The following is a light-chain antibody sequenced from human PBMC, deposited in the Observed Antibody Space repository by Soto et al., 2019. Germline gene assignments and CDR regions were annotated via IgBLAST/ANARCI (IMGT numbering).Light chain of an antibody. CDR3: HQYKTYWT. J-gene: IGKJ1*01. CDR2: KAS. CDR1: QSVSSW. Sequence: DIQMTQSPSTLSASVGDRVTITCRASQSVSSWLAWYQQKPGKAPKLLIYKASSLHSGVPSRFSGSGSRTEFTLTICTLQPDHCATYYCHQYKTYWTFGHGTKVEMK. V-gene: IGKV1-5*03.